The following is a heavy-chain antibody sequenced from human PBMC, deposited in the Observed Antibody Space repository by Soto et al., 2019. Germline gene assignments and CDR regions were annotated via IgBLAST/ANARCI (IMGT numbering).Heavy chain of an antibody. J-gene: IGHJ3*02. CDR3: ARAIAGATLHAFDI. CDR1: GFTFSSYA. V-gene: IGHV3-23*01. D-gene: IGHD1-26*01. Sequence: PGGSLRPSCAASGFTFSSYAMNWVRQAPGKGLGWLSAISDSGGNTYYADSVRGRFTISRDSSKNTLYLQMNSLRAEDTALYYCARAIAGATLHAFDIWGQGTMVTVSS. CDR2: ISDSGGNT.